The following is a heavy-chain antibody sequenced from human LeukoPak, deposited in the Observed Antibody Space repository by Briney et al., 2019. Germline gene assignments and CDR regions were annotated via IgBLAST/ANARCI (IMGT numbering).Heavy chain of an antibody. CDR1: GFTFSSFW. D-gene: IGHD3-3*01. J-gene: IGHJ5*02. CDR3: ARDPTIFGVVISGWFDP. V-gene: IGHV3-7*01. CDR2: IKQDESEK. Sequence: PGGSLRLSCAASGFTFSSFWMSWVRQAPGKGLEWVANIKQDESEKYYVDSVRGRFTISRGNAKNSLYLQMNSLRVEDTAAYYCARDPTIFGVVISGWFDPWGQGTLVTVSS.